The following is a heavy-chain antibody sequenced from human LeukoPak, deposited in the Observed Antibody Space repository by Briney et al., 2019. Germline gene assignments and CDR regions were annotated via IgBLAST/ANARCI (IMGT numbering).Heavy chain of an antibody. CDR2: IWYDGSNK. D-gene: IGHD3-16*02. Sequence: GGSLRLSCAASGFTFSSYGMHWVRQAPGKGLEWVAVIWYDGSNKYYADSVKGRFTISSANSKNTLYLQMNSLRADATAVYYCAREELSPSRNYYYVMELWGQGTTVTVSS. V-gene: IGHV3-33*01. CDR3: AREELSPSRNYYYVMEL. J-gene: IGHJ6*02. CDR1: GFTFSSYG.